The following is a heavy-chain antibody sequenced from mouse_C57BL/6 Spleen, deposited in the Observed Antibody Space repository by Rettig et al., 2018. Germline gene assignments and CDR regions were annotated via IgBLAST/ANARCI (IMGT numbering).Heavy chain of an antibody. J-gene: IGHJ2*01. V-gene: IGHV1-55*01. D-gene: IGHD2-3*01. CDR3: AREGDGPYFDY. Sequence: ATLTVDTSSSTAYMQLSSLTSEDSAVYYCAREGDGPYFDYWGQGTTLTVSS.